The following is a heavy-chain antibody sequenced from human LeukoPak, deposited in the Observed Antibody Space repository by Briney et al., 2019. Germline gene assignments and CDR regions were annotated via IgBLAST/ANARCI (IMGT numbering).Heavy chain of an antibody. Sequence: SETLSLTCTVSGGSISSYYWSWIRQPPGKGLEWIGYIYYSGSTNYNPSLKSRVTISVDTSKNQFSLKLSSVTAADTAVYYCARDRGNLDAFDIWGQRTMVTVSS. CDR2: IYYSGST. D-gene: IGHD4-23*01. CDR1: GGSISSYY. CDR3: ARDRGNLDAFDI. V-gene: IGHV4-59*12. J-gene: IGHJ3*02.